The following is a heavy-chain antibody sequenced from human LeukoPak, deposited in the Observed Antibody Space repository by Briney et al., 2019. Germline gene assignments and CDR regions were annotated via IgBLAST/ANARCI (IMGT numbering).Heavy chain of an antibody. V-gene: IGHV3-73*01. J-gene: IGHJ4*02. CDR3: TRSKWELLPVLDY. Sequence: GGSLRLSCAASGSTFSGSAMHWVRQASGKGLEWVGRIRSKANSYATAYAASVKGRFTISRDDSKNTAYLQMSSLKTEDTAVYYCTRSKWELLPVLDYWGQGTLVTVSS. D-gene: IGHD1-26*01. CDR1: GSTFSGSA. CDR2: IRSKANSYAT.